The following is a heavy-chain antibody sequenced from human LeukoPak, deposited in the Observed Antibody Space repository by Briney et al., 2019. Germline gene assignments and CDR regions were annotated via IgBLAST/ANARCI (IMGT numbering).Heavy chain of an antibody. CDR1: GGTFSSYA. Sequence: SVKVSCKASGGTFSSYAISWVRQAPGQGLEWMGGIIPIFGTANYAQKFQGRVTITADKSTSTAYMELSSLRSEDTAVYYCARARMGTYYYGSGSYSWFDPWGQGTLVTVSS. V-gene: IGHV1-69*06. D-gene: IGHD3-10*01. CDR2: IIPIFGTA. CDR3: ARARMGTYYYGSGSYSWFDP. J-gene: IGHJ5*02.